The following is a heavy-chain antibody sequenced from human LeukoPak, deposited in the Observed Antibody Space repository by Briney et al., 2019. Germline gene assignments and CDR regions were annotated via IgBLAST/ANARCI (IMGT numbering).Heavy chain of an antibody. J-gene: IGHJ4*02. CDR2: ISAYNGNT. D-gene: IGHD6-6*01. CDR1: GYTFTTYG. CDR3: ARGPQDSSSSDY. V-gene: IGHV1-18*01. Sequence: ASVKVSCKASGYTFTTYGISWVRQAPGQGLEWMGWISAYNGNTNYAQKLQGRVTMTTDTSTSTAYMELSSLRSEDTAVYYCARGPQDSSSSDYWGQGTLVTVSS.